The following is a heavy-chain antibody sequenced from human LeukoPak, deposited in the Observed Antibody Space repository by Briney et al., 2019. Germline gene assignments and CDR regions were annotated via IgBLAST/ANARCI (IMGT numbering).Heavy chain of an antibody. CDR1: GFTFSSYS. Sequence: GGSLRLSRAASGFTFSSYSMNWVRQAPGKGLEWVSYISSTGSTIYYADSVKGRFTISRDNAKNSLYLQMNSLRAEDTALYHCARAARMEMGDAFDIWGQGTMVTVSS. V-gene: IGHV3-48*04. D-gene: IGHD5-24*01. CDR2: ISSTGSTI. J-gene: IGHJ3*02. CDR3: ARAARMEMGDAFDI.